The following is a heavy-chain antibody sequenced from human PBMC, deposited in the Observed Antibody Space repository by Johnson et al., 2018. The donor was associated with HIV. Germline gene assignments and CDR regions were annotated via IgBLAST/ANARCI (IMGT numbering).Heavy chain of an antibody. CDR2: IYSGGST. J-gene: IGHJ3*02. V-gene: IGHV3-53*05. CDR1: GFTVR. Sequence: VQLVETGGGLIQPGGSLRLSCVASGFTVRKGLEWVSVIYSGGSTYYADSVKGRFTISRDNSKNTLYLQMNSLRPYDTAVYYCARGGGCGGDCYSGYDAFDIWGQGTMVTVSS. CDR3: ARGGGCGGDCYSGYDAFDI. D-gene: IGHD2-21*01.